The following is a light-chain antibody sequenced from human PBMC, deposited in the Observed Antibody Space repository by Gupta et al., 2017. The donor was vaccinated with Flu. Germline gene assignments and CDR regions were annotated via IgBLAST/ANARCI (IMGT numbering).Light chain of an antibody. J-gene: IGLJ2*01. Sequence: QSVLTQPPSVSAAPGQKVTISCSGSSSNIGTQYVSWYHQVPGTAPKVLIYENDQRPSGIPDRFSCSRTGTSANLGITGLHTGDEAVYDCATWDSSLRAFVFGGGTNLTVL. CDR2: END. CDR1: SSNIGTQY. CDR3: ATWDSSLRAFV. V-gene: IGLV1-51*02.